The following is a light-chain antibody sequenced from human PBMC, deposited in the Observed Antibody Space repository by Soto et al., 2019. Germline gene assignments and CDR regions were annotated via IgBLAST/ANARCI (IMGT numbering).Light chain of an antibody. Sequence: QSALTQPASVSGSPGQSITISCTGISTDIGGYDYVSWYQQHPGKAPKLMIYGVSTRPSGVSHRFSGSKSGKTASLTISGLQVEDEADYYCSSFRSNNYVFGSGTKLTVL. V-gene: IGLV2-14*03. CDR3: SSFRSNNYV. CDR1: STDIGGYDY. J-gene: IGLJ1*01. CDR2: GVS.